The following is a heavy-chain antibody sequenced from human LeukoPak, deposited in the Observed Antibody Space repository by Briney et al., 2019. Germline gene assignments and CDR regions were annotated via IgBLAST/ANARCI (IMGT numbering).Heavy chain of an antibody. V-gene: IGHV1-18*01. J-gene: IGHJ5*02. CDR1: GYNFVNYG. CDR2: ISGYSGNT. D-gene: IGHD2-8*01. Sequence: ASVKVSCKTSGYNFVNYGITWVRQAPGQGLEWMGWISGYSGNTNYAQKFQGRVTLTTDTSTSTGYMELRSLRSDDTAVYYCARDMLAVPSNWFDPWGQGTLVTVSS. CDR3: ARDMLAVPSNWFDP.